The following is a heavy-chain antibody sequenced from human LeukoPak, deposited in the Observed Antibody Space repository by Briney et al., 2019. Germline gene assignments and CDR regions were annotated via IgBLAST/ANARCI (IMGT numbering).Heavy chain of an antibody. CDR3: ATRRIVVVRGAFDI. Sequence: SETLSLTCAVYGGSFSGYYCSWIRQPPGKGLEWIGDINHSGSTNYNPSLKSRVTISVDTSKNQFSLKLSSVTAADTAVYYCATRRIVVVRGAFDIWGQGTMVTVYS. CDR1: GGSFSGYY. V-gene: IGHV4-34*01. CDR2: INHSGST. J-gene: IGHJ3*02. D-gene: IGHD3-22*01.